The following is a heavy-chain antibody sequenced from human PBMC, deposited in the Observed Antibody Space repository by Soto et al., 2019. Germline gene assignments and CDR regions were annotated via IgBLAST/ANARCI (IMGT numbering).Heavy chain of an antibody. D-gene: IGHD6-19*01. CDR2: IIPIFGTA. CDR3: ARDGSEAVAVTGKFDP. J-gene: IGHJ5*02. Sequence: QVQLVQSGAEVKKPGSSVKVSCKASGGTFSSYAISWVRQAPGQGLEWMGGIIPIFGTANYAQKFQGRVTITADESTSTAYMELSSLRSEDTAVYYCARDGSEAVAVTGKFDPWGQGTLVTVSS. CDR1: GGTFSSYA. V-gene: IGHV1-69*01.